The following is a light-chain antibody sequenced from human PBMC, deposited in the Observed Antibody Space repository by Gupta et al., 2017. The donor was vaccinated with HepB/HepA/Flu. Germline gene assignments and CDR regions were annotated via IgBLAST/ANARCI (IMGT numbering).Light chain of an antibody. Sequence: QSELTQPPSASGTPGLRVTISCSGSSSNIGVNTVSWYQQVPGMAPKLLIYSDHQRPSGVPDRFSGSKSGTSASLAISGLQSEDETDYYCAAWDDSLNGMMFGGGTKLTVL. V-gene: IGLV1-44*01. CDR3: AAWDDSLNGMM. J-gene: IGLJ3*02. CDR1: SSNIGVNT. CDR2: SDH.